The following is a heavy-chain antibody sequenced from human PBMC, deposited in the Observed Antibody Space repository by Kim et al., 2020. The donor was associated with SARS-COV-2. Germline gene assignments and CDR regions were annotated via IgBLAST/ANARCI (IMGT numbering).Heavy chain of an antibody. D-gene: IGHD1-26*01. Sequence: NANSEKDRFTISRDNSKTTQYLQMNSLRAEDKDVYYCAKEYSGSYYSLDYWGQGTLVTVSS. V-gene: IGHV3-30*02. J-gene: IGHJ4*02. CDR3: AKEYSGSYYSLDY.